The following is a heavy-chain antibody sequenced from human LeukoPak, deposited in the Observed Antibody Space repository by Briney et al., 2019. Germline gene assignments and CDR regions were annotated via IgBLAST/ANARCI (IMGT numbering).Heavy chain of an antibody. CDR1: GFTFSSYW. CDR3: AKDISGGSSWYFDAFDT. V-gene: IGHV3-7*03. J-gene: IGHJ3*02. CDR2: IKRDGSEK. D-gene: IGHD6-13*01. Sequence: GGSLRLSCAASGFTFSSYWMSWVRQAPGKGLEWVANIKRDGSEKYYVDSVKGRFTISRDNAKNSLYLQMNSLRAEDTALYYCAKDISGGSSWYFDAFDTWGQGTMVTVSS.